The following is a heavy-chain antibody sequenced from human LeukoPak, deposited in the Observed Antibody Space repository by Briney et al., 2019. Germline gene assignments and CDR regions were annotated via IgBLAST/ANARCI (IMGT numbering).Heavy chain of an antibody. CDR1: GGSISSSSYY. Sequence: PSETLSLTCTVSGGSISSSSYYWGWIRQPPGKGLEWIGSIYYSGSTYYNPSLKSRVTISVDTSKNQFSLKLSSVTAADTAVYYCARTTSEIPLSSGWYGGYFDYWGQGTLVTVSS. V-gene: IGHV4-39*01. D-gene: IGHD6-19*01. CDR2: IYYSGST. CDR3: ARTTSEIPLSSGWYGGYFDY. J-gene: IGHJ4*02.